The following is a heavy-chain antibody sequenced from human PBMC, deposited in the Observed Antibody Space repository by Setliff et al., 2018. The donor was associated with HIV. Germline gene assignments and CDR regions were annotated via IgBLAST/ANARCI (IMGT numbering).Heavy chain of an antibody. CDR1: GGSISSSNY. CDR2: IYHSGRV. CDR3: ARGDSTWPTQLLDV. V-gene: IGHV4-4*02. D-gene: IGHD2-2*01. Sequence: SETLSLTCAVSGGSISSSNYWSWVRQPPGKGLEWIGEIYHSGRVNHNPSLRSRVTMSVDKSKNQFSLRLSSVTAADTAVYYCARGDSTWPTQLLDVWGKGTTVTVSS. J-gene: IGHJ6*04.